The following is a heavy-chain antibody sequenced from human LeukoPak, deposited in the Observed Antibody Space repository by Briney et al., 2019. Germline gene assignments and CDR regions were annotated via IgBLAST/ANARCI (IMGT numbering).Heavy chain of an antibody. CDR1: GGPFSGYY. D-gene: IGHD6-19*01. CDR3: ARGGLELWLAVFDY. Sequence: SETLSLTCAVYGGPFSGYYWSWIRQPPGKGLEWIGEINHSGSTNYNPSLKSRVTISEDTSKNQFSLKLSSVTAADTAVYYCARGGLELWLAVFDYWGQGTLVTVSS. J-gene: IGHJ4*02. V-gene: IGHV4-34*01. CDR2: INHSGST.